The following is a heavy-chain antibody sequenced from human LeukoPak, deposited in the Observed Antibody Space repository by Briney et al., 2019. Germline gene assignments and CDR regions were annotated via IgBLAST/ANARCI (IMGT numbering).Heavy chain of an antibody. CDR1: GGTFSSYT. V-gene: IGHV1-69*02. Sequence: SEKVSCKASGGTFSSYTISWVRQAPGQGLEWMGRIIPILGIANYAQKFQGRVTITADKSTSTAYMELSSLRSEDTAVYYCARAHYYDSRYNWFDPWGQGTLVTVSS. D-gene: IGHD3-22*01. J-gene: IGHJ5*02. CDR3: ARAHYYDSRYNWFDP. CDR2: IIPILGIA.